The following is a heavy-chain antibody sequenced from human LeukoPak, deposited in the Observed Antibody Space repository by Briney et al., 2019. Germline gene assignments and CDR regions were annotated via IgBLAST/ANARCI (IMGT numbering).Heavy chain of an antibody. V-gene: IGHV3-21*01. Sequence: GGSLRLSCAASGFTFSSYSMIWVRQAPGKGLEWVSSISSSSSYIYYADSVKGRFTISRGNAKNSLYLQMNSLRAEDTAVYYCARLAAAGKDNYYYYGMDVWGQGTTVTVSS. CDR3: ARLAAAGKDNYYYYGMDV. CDR2: ISSSSSYI. D-gene: IGHD6-13*01. J-gene: IGHJ6*02. CDR1: GFTFSSYS.